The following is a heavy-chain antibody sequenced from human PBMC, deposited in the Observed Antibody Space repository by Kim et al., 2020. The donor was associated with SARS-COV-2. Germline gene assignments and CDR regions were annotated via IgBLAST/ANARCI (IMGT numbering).Heavy chain of an antibody. D-gene: IGHD6-13*01. Sequence: SQTLSLTCAISGDSVSSNSASWNWIRQSPSRGLEWLGRTYYRSKWYNEYAVSVKGRITINSDTSKNQFSLQLNSVTPEDTAVYYCASLKWAAGRFGPWGQGIPVIVSS. V-gene: IGHV6-1*01. CDR1: GDSVSSNSAS. CDR3: ASLKWAAGRFGP. J-gene: IGHJ5*02. CDR2: TYYRSKWYN.